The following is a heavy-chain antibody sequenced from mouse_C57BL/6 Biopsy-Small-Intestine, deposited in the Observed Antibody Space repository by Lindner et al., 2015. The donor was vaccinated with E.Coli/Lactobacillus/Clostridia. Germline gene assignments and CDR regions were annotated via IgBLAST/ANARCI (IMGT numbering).Heavy chain of an antibody. J-gene: IGHJ1*03. CDR1: GYRFTDYY. V-gene: IGHV1-72*04. CDR3: ARGSPESGSAPAYYYYYMDV. CDR2: INPNSGVT. D-gene: IGHD2-10*01. Sequence: SVKVSCKASGYRFTDYYMNWVRQGPGQGLEWMGRINPNSGVTTYAGNFQGRVTMTRDTSINTAYMELTSLRSDDTAVYYCARGSPESGSAPAYYYYYMDVWGKGTTVTVSS.